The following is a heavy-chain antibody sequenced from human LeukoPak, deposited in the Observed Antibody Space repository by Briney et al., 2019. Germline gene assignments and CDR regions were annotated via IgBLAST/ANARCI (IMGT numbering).Heavy chain of an antibody. CDR1: RGSINSY. D-gene: IGHD3-10*01. CDR2: ISYSGTI. CDR3: ARDSGTTGEVKFDP. J-gene: IGHJ5*02. Sequence: SGTLSLTCIVSRGSINSYWSWIREPPGTGLEWIGGISYSGTITYNPPLQSRLGPSIDTSKNQFSLKLMSVTAADTAVYYCARDSGTTGEVKFDPWGQGTLVTVSS. V-gene: IGHV4-59*12.